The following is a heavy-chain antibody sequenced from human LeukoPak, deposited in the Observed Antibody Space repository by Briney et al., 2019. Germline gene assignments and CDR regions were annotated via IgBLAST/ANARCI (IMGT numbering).Heavy chain of an antibody. D-gene: IGHD3-22*01. CDR2: IYYSGST. J-gene: IGHJ4*02. V-gene: IGHV4-30-4*08. CDR1: GGSISSGDYY. CDR3: ARDGGSDSSGYHY. Sequence: SETLSLTCTVSGGSISSGDYYWSWIRQPPGKGLEWIGYIYYSGSTYYNPSLKSRVTISVDTSKNQFSLKLSFVTAADTAVYYCARDGGSDSSGYHYWGQGTLVTVSS.